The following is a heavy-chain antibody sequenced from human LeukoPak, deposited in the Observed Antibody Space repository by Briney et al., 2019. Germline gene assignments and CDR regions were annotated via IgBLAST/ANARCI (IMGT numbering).Heavy chain of an antibody. Sequence: ASVKVSCKASGYTFTSYGISGVRQAPGHGLEWMGWISAYNGNTNYAQKLQGRVTMTTDTSTSTAYMELRSLRSDDTAVYYCARDRCSGGSCAFDYWGQGTLVTVSS. CDR3: ARDRCSGGSCAFDY. J-gene: IGHJ4*02. CDR1: GYTFTSYG. V-gene: IGHV1-18*01. CDR2: ISAYNGNT. D-gene: IGHD2-15*01.